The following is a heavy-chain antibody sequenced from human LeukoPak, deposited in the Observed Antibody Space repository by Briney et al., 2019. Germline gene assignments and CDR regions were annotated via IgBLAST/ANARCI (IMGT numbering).Heavy chain of an antibody. Sequence: ASVTVSCKVSGYTLTELSMHWVRQAPGKGLEWMGGFDPEDGETIYAQKFQGRVTMTEDTSTDTAYMELSSLRSEDTAVYYCATGYSGYDYYYYYGMDVWGQGTTVTVSS. CDR2: FDPEDGET. D-gene: IGHD5-12*01. V-gene: IGHV1-24*01. CDR1: GYTLTELS. J-gene: IGHJ6*02. CDR3: ATGYSGYDYYYYYGMDV.